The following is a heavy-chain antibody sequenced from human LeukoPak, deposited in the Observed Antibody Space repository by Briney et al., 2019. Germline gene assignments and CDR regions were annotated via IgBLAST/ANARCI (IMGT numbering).Heavy chain of an antibody. CDR3: ARNGYTSGWYGN. V-gene: IGHV3-53*01. CDR2: IYSGGST. D-gene: IGHD6-19*01. Sequence: GGSLRLSCAASGFTVSSNYMSWVRQAPGKGLEWVSTIYSGGSTYYADSVKGRFTISRDISKNTLYLQMNSLRGEDTAVYYCARNGYTSGWYGNWGQGTLVTVSS. CDR1: GFTVSSNY. J-gene: IGHJ4*02.